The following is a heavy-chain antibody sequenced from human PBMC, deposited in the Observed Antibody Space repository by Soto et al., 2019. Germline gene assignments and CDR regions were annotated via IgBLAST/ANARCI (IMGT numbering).Heavy chain of an antibody. CDR3: TTDSYFTLKLVRFDY. CDR2: ISGSGGST. D-gene: IGHD3-22*01. Sequence: GGSLRLSCAASGCTFRSYAMSWIRQAPGKGLEWVSAISGSGGSTYYADSVKGRFTISRDDSKSMEYLQMNSLKTEDTAVYYCTTDSYFTLKLVRFDYWGLGTLVTVSS. J-gene: IGHJ4*01. CDR1: GCTFRSYA. V-gene: IGHV3-23*01.